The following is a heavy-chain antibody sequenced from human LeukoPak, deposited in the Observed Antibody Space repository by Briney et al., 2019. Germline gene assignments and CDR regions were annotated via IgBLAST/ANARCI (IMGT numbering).Heavy chain of an antibody. J-gene: IGHJ4*02. D-gene: IGHD2-21*02. CDR3: ARAPGVTYFDY. CDR1: GFTFSSYA. CDR2: ISYDGSNK. Sequence: GGSLRLSCAASGFTFSSYAMHWVRQAPGKGLEWVAVISYDGSNKYYAGSVKGRFTISRDNSKNTLYLQMNSLRAEDTAVYYCARAPGVTYFDYWGQGTLVTVSS. V-gene: IGHV3-30*04.